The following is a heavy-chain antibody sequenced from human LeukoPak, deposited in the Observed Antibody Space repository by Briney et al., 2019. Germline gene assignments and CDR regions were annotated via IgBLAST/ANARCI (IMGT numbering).Heavy chain of an antibody. CDR2: IYYSGST. Sequence: PSEALSLTCTVSGGSISSYYWSWIRQPPGKGLEWIGYIYYSGSTNYNPSLKSRVTISVDTSKNQFSLKLSSVTAADTAVYYCASKRIYGDGYFQHWGQGTQVTVSS. D-gene: IGHD4-17*01. V-gene: IGHV4-59*01. CDR3: ASKRIYGDGYFQH. CDR1: GGSISSYY. J-gene: IGHJ1*01.